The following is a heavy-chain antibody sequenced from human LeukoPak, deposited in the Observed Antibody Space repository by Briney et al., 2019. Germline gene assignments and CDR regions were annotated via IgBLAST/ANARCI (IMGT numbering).Heavy chain of an antibody. V-gene: IGHV4-59*01. CDR3: ARTTVTTYFYYYYYYMDV. D-gene: IGHD4-17*01. J-gene: IGHJ6*03. CDR1: GGSISSYY. Sequence: SETLSLTCTVSGGSISSYYWSWIRQPPGKGLEWIGYIYYSGSTNYNPSLKSRVTISVDTSKNQFSLKLSSVTAADTAVYYCARTTVTTYFYYYYYYMDVWGKGTTVTVSS. CDR2: IYYSGST.